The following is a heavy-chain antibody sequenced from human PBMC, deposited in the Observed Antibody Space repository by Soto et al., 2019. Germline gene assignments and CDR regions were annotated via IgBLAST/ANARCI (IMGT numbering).Heavy chain of an antibody. Sequence: QVQLVESGGGVVQPGRSLRLSCAASGFTFSSYGMHWVRQAPGKGLEWVAVIWYDGSNKYYADSVKGRFTISRDNSKNTLYLQMNSLRAEDTAVYYCARPRWLVPIDDAFDIWGQGTMVTVSS. V-gene: IGHV3-33*01. CDR1: GFTFSSYG. D-gene: IGHD6-19*01. CDR2: IWYDGSNK. J-gene: IGHJ3*02. CDR3: ARPRWLVPIDDAFDI.